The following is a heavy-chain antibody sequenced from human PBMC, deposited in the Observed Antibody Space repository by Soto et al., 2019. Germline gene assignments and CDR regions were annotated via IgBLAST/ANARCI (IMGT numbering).Heavy chain of an antibody. CDR2: IYYSGST. Sequence: SETLSLTCTVSGCSISSYYWSWIRQPPGKGLEWIGYIYYSGSTYYNPSLKSRVTISVDTSKNQFSLKLSSVTAADTAVYYCARSIDSWGQGTLVTVSS. J-gene: IGHJ5*01. CDR3: ARSIDS. V-gene: IGHV4-59*06. CDR1: GCSISSYY.